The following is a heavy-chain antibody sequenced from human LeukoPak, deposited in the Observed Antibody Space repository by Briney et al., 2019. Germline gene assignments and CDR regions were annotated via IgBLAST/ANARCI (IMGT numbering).Heavy chain of an antibody. Sequence: GGSLRLSCAASGFRFSAYGMHWVRQAPGKGLEWVAVIWYDGSNKYYADSVKGRFTISRDNSKNTLYLQMNSLRAEDTAVYYCARDPEKYDILVWGQGTTVTVSS. CDR3: ARDPEKYDILV. J-gene: IGHJ6*02. CDR2: IWYDGSNK. CDR1: GFRFSAYG. V-gene: IGHV3-33*08. D-gene: IGHD3-9*01.